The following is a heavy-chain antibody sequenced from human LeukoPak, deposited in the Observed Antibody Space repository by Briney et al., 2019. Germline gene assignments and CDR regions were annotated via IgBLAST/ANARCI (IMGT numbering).Heavy chain of an antibody. CDR1: GFTFSSYW. Sequence: PGGSLRLSCAASGFTFSSYWMHWVRQAPGKGLVWVSRINSDGSSTSYADSVKGRFTISRDNAKNTLYLQVNSLRAEDTAAYYCARPHMAGLGFDPWGQGTLVTVSS. D-gene: IGHD2-21*01. CDR3: ARPHMAGLGFDP. J-gene: IGHJ5*02. CDR2: INSDGSST. V-gene: IGHV3-74*01.